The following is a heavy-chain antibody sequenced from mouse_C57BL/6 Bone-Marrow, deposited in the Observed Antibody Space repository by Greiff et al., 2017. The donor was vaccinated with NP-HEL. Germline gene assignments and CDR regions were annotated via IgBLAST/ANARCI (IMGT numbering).Heavy chain of an antibody. CDR2: IYPRSGNT. CDR1: GYTFTSYG. CDR3: ARAGNGLGAMDY. J-gene: IGHJ4*01. V-gene: IGHV1-81*01. Sequence: VKLMESGAELARPGASVKLSCKASGYTFTSYGISWVKQRTGQGLEWIGEIYPRSGNTYYNEKFKGKATLTADKSSSTAYLELRSLTSEDSAVYFCARAGNGLGAMDYWGQGTSVTVSS. D-gene: IGHD1-1*01.